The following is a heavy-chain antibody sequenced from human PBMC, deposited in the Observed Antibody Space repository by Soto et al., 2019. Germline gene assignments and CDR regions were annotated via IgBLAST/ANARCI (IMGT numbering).Heavy chain of an antibody. CDR1: GDTFTDYH. CDR3: ARGSDYGDLRNWFDP. CDR2: INPNNGDT. V-gene: IGHV1-8*02. J-gene: IGHJ5*02. Sequence: ASVKVSCKVSGDTFTDYHMHWVRQAPGQGLEWMGWINPNNGDTGYAQKFQGRVTMTRNTSISTAYMELSSLRSEDTAVYYCARGSDYGDLRNWFDPWGQGTLVTVSS. D-gene: IGHD4-17*01.